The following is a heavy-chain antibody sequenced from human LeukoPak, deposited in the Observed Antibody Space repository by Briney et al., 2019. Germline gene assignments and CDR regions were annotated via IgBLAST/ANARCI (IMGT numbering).Heavy chain of an antibody. V-gene: IGHV4-39*01. D-gene: IGHD3-10*01. CDR3: ARSTLLWFGELLPPPAV. CDR1: GGSISSSSYY. Sequence: SETLSLTCTVSGGSISSSSYYWGWIRQPPGKGLEWIGSIYYSGSTYYNPSLKSRVTISVDTSKNQFFLKLSSVTAADTAVYYCARSTLLWFGELLPPPAVWGKGTTVTISS. CDR2: IYYSGST. J-gene: IGHJ6*04.